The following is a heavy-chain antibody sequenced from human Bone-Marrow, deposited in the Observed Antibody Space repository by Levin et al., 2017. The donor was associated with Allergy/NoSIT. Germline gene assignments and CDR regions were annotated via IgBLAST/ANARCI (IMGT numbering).Heavy chain of an antibody. D-gene: IGHD6-6*01. CDR3: ARHGSSSSPVGVYY. J-gene: IGHJ4*02. CDR2: IYYSGST. CDR1: GGSISSSSYY. Sequence: GSLRLSCTVSGGSISSSSYYWGWIRQPPGKGLEWIGSIYYSGSTYYNPSLKSRVTISVDTSKNQFSLKLSSVTAADTAVYYCARHGSSSSPVGVYYWGQGTLVTVSS. V-gene: IGHV4-39*01.